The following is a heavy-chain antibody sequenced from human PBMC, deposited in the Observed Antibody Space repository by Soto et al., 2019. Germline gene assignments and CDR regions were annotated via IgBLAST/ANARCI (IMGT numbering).Heavy chain of an antibody. CDR2: IYYSGST. Sequence: ASETLSLTCTVSGGSICSYYWSWIRQPPGKGLEWIGYIYYSGSTNYNPSLKSRVTISVDTSKNQFSLKLSSVTAADTAVYYCARAVTHVTIFGVVTDTNWFDPWGQGTLVTVSS. D-gene: IGHD3-3*01. V-gene: IGHV4-59*01. J-gene: IGHJ5*02. CDR1: GGSICSYY. CDR3: ARAVTHVTIFGVVTDTNWFDP.